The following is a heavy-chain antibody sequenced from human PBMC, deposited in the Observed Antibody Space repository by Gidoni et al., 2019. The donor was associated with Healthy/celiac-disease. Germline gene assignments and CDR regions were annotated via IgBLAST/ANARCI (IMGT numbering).Heavy chain of an antibody. CDR3: ASQVLSVRGVITADY. J-gene: IGHJ4*02. D-gene: IGHD3-10*01. V-gene: IGHV1-69*10. CDR2: IIPILGIA. CDR1: GVTFSSYA. Sequence: QVQLVQSGAEVKKPGSSVKVSCKASGVTFSSYAISWVRQAPGQGLEWMGGIIPILGIANYAQKFQGRVTITADKSTSTAYMELSSLRSEDTAVYYCASQVLSVRGVITADYWGQGTLVTVSS.